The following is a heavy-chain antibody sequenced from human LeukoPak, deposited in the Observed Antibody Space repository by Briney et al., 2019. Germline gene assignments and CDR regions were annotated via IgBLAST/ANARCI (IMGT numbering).Heavy chain of an antibody. Sequence: GESLKISCKGSGYSFTSYWIGWVRQMPGKGLEWMGIIYPGDSDTRYSPSFQGQVTISADKSISTAYLQWSSLKASDTAMYYCAXLLGYCSSTSCQRHYFDYWGQGTLVTVSS. CDR2: IYPGDSDT. CDR1: GYSFTSYW. D-gene: IGHD2-2*01. J-gene: IGHJ4*02. CDR3: AXLLGYCSSTSCQRHYFDY. V-gene: IGHV5-51*01.